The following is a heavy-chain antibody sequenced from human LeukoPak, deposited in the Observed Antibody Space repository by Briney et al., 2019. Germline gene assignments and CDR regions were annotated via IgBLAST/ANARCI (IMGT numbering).Heavy chain of an antibody. V-gene: IGHV3-13*01. CDR2: IGTAGDT. Sequence: PGGSLRLSCAASGFTFSSYDMHWVRHATGKGLEWVSAIGTAGDTYYPGSVKGRFTISRENAKNSLYLQMNSLRAGDTAVYYCARVGYYDSSGYYDYWGQGTLVTVSS. J-gene: IGHJ4*02. CDR1: GFTFSSYD. CDR3: ARVGYYDSSGYYDY. D-gene: IGHD3-22*01.